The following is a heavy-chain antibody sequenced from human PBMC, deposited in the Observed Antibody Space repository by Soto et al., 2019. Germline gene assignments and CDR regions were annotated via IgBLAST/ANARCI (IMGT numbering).Heavy chain of an antibody. CDR3: ATGFLGLCTGGNCPLDY. J-gene: IGHJ4*02. CDR2: IWYHGIDK. V-gene: IGHV3-33*01. CDR1: GFTFSRQA. Sequence: QVQLVESGGGVVQPERSLRLSCAASGFTFSRQAMHWVRQALGRGLEWVAVIWYHGIDKYYADSVKGRFTISRDNSKNTVYLQMNSLRGEDTAVDYCATGFLGLCTGGNCPLDYWGQGTLVTVSS. D-gene: IGHD2-15*01.